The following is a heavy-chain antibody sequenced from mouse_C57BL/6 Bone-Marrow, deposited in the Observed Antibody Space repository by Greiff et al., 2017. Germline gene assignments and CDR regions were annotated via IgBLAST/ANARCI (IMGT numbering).Heavy chain of an antibody. Sequence: LQQSGASVKISCKASGYAFSSYWMNWVKQRPGKGLEWIGQIYPGDGDTNYNGKFKGKATLTADKSSSTAYMQLSSLTSEDSAVYFCARGGCYYDGDVDYWGKGTTLTVSS. CDR2: IYPGDGDT. J-gene: IGHJ2*01. V-gene: IGHV1-80*01. CDR3: ARGGCYYDGDVDY. CDR1: GYAFSSYW. D-gene: IGHD2-4*01.